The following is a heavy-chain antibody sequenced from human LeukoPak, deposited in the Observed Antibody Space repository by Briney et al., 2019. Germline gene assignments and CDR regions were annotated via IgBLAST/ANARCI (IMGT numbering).Heavy chain of an antibody. D-gene: IGHD3-9*01. CDR2: ISSSSSYI. Sequence: GGSLRLSCAASGFTFSSYSMNWVRQAPGKGLEWVSSISSSSSYIYYADSVKGRFTISRDNAKNSLYLQMNSLRAEDTAVYYCARVGRPYDILTGYYYYMDVWGKGTTVTVSS. CDR3: ARVGRPYDILTGYYYYMDV. V-gene: IGHV3-21*01. J-gene: IGHJ6*03. CDR1: GFTFSSYS.